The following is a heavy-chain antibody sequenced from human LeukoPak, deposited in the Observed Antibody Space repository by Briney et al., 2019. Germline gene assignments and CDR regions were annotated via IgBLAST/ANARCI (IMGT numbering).Heavy chain of an antibody. J-gene: IGHJ4*02. CDR3: VKGYSGYDHFDY. V-gene: IGHV3-11*06. CDR2: ISTSGRYT. D-gene: IGHD5-12*01. CDR1: GFTFSDYY. Sequence: PGGSLRLSCAASGFTFSDYYMSWIRQAPGKGLEWVSYISTSGRYTNYADSVKGRFTISRDNSKNTLYLQMSSLRPEDTAVYYCVKGYSGYDHFDYWGQGTLVTVSS.